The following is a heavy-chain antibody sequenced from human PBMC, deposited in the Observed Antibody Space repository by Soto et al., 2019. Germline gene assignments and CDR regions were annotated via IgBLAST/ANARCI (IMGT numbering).Heavy chain of an antibody. CDR3: ARDKIDSSSSWAKWYYGMDV. J-gene: IGHJ6*02. CDR2: ISYDGSNK. Sequence: GGSLRLSCAASGFTFSSYAMHWVRQAPGKGLEWVAVISYDGSNKYYADSVKGRFTISRDNSKNALYLQMNSLRAEDTAVYYCARDKIDSSSSWAKWYYGMDVWGQGTTVTVSS. V-gene: IGHV3-30-3*01. D-gene: IGHD6-6*01. CDR1: GFTFSSYA.